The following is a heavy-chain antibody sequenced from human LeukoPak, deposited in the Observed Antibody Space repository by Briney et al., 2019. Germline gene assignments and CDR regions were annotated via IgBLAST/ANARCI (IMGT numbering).Heavy chain of an antibody. CDR1: GFTFSSYS. CDR2: ISSSSSYI. D-gene: IGHD2-15*01. V-gene: IGHV3-21*01. Sequence: GGSLRLSCAASGFTFSSYSMNWVRQAPGKGLEWVSSISSSSSYIYYAGSVKGRFTISRDNAKSTLYLQMNSLRAGDTAVYYCASTPNGVAAIYFDYWGQGTLVTVSS. CDR3: ASTPNGVAAIYFDY. J-gene: IGHJ4*02.